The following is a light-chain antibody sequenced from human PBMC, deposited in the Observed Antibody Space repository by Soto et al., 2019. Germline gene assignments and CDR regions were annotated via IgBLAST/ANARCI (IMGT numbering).Light chain of an antibody. CDR1: QSISKRY. V-gene: IGKV3-20*01. Sequence: EIVLTQSPGTLSLSPGERATLSCRASQSISKRYLAWYQEKPGQAPRLLISGASTGATGIPDRFSGSGSGTDFTLTISRLEPEDFAVYYCQQYGNSPWTFGQGTKVEIK. CDR3: QQYGNSPWT. CDR2: GAS. J-gene: IGKJ1*01.